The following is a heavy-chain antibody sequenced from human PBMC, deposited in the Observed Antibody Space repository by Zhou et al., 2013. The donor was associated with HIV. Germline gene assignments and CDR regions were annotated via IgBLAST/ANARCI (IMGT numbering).Heavy chain of an antibody. V-gene: IGHV1-69*05. CDR1: GYTLTDFG. D-gene: IGHD3-16*02. CDR3: ARGPYDYVWGNYRYTIDY. CDR2: IIPVRKTS. J-gene: IGHJ4*02. Sequence: QVQLVQSGAEVKKPGASVKVSCKASGYTLTDFGISWVRQAPGQRPEWLGGIIPVRKTSAYAQAFQDRFSISKDESTTTVYMKLNNLTFDDTAVYYCARGPYDYVWGNYRYTIDYWGQGTLVAVSS.